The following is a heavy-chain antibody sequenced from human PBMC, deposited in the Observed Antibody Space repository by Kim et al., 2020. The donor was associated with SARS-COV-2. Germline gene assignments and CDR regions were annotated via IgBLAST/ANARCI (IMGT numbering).Heavy chain of an antibody. CDR1: GFTFSSYA. D-gene: IGHD2-15*01. Sequence: GGSLRLSCAASGFTFSSYAMSWVRQAPGKGLEWVSVIYSGYSSTYYADSVKGRFTISRDNSKNTLYLQMNSLRADDTAVYYCAKGLGYCSGGSCYSVDPYWRQGTLVTVSS. J-gene: IGHJ4*02. V-gene: IGHV3-23*03. CDR3: AKGLGYCSGGSCYSVDPY. CDR2: IYSGYSST.